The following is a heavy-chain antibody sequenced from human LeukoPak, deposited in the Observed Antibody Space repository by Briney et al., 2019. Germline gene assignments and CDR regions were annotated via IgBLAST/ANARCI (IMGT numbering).Heavy chain of an antibody. D-gene: IGHD3-10*01. J-gene: IGHJ4*02. V-gene: IGHV3-23*01. CDR2: ISGSGGST. CDR1: GFTFSSYA. CDR3: AKSRGSGSYYTYDY. Sequence: GGSLRLSCAASGFTFSSYATSWVRQAPGKGLEWVSAISGSGGSTYYADSVKGRFTISRDNSKNTLYLQMNSLRAEDTAVYYCAKSRGSGSYYTYDYWGQGTLVTVSS.